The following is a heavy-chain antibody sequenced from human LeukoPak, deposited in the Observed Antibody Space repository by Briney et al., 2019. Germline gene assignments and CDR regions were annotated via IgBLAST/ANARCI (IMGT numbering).Heavy chain of an antibody. V-gene: IGHV3-30*18. CDR3: EKEYSSSWYIFDC. CDR1: GFTFSSYG. CDR2: ISYGGSNK. J-gene: IGHJ4*02. Sequence: PGGSLRLSCAASGFTFSSYGIHWVRQAPGKGLEWVAGISYGGSNKYYADSMKGRFTISRDNSKNTLYLQMISLRAEDTAVYYCEKEYSSSWYIFDCWGQGTLVTVSS. D-gene: IGHD6-13*01.